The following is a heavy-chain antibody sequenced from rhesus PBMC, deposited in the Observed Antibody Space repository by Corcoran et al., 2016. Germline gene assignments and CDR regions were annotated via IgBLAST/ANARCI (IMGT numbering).Heavy chain of an antibody. CDR3: AKDMAVAGYGLDS. Sequence: EVQLVESGGGLVQPGGSLRLSCTGSGFTFGSYYMYWVRQAPGKGLEWVSAINTGGGSTWYTDSVKGRFTISKENAKNTLYLQMDSLRAEDTAVYYCAKDMAVAGYGLDSWGQGVVVTVSS. CDR1: GFTFGSYY. D-gene: IGHD4-29*01. J-gene: IGHJ6*01. V-gene: IGHV3-8*01. CDR2: INTGGGST.